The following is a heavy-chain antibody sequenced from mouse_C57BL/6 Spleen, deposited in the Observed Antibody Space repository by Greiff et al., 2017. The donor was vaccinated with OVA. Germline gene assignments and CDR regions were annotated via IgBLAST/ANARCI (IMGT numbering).Heavy chain of an antibody. V-gene: IGHV5-9-1*02. J-gene: IGHJ1*03. CDR2: ISSGGDYI. Sequence: EVNVVESGEGLVKPGGSLKLSCAASGFTFSSYAMSWVRQTPEKRLEWVAYISSGGDYIYYADTVKGRFTISRDNARNTLYLQMSSLKSEDTAMYYCTRVYDYDYWYFDVWGTGTTVTVSS. D-gene: IGHD2-4*01. CDR3: TRVYDYDYWYFDV. CDR1: GFTFSSYA.